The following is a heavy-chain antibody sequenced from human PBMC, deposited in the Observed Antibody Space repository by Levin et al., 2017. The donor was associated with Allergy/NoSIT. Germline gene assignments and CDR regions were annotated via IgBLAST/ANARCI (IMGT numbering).Heavy chain of an antibody. D-gene: IGHD5-18*01. CDR1: GFTFGDYA. J-gene: IGHJ3*02. V-gene: IGHV3-49*04. CDR2: IRSKAYGGTT. Sequence: GGSLRLSCTASGFTFGDYAMSWVRQAPGKGLEWVGFIRSKAYGGTTEYAASVKGRFTISRDDSKSIAYLQMNSLKTEDTAVYYCTRMRVDTAMVITNDAFDIWGQGTMVTVSS. CDR3: TRMRVDTAMVITNDAFDI.